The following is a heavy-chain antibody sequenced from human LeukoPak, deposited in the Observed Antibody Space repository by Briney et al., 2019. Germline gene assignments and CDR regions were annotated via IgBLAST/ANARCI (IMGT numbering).Heavy chain of an antibody. CDR3: ARDEDYYDSSGLLDY. J-gene: IGHJ4*02. D-gene: IGHD3-22*01. CDR2: INPNSGGT. CDR1: GYTFTGYY. V-gene: IGHV1-2*02. Sequence: GASVKVSCKASGYTFTGYYIHWVRQAPGQGLAWMGWINPNSGGTNYAQKFQGRVTMTRDTSISTAYMELSRLRSDDTAVYYCARDEDYYDSSGLLDYWGQGTLVTVSS.